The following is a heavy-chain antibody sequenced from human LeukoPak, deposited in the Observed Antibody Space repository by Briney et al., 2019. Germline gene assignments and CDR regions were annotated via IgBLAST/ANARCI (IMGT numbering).Heavy chain of an antibody. CDR3: AKDYYGSGSYYSDY. Sequence: SETLSLTCTVSGDSISSGDYYWSWIRQPAGKGLEWIGRISSSGSTNYNPSLKSRVAISVDTSKNQFSLKLSSVTAADTAVYYCAKDYYGSGSYYSDYWGQGTLVTVSS. CDR1: GDSISSGDYY. D-gene: IGHD3-10*01. CDR2: ISSSGST. J-gene: IGHJ4*02. V-gene: IGHV4-61*02.